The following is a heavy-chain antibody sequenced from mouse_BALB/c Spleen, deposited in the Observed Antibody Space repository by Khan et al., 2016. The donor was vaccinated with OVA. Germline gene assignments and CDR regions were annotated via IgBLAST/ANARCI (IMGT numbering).Heavy chain of an antibody. CDR1: GFNIKDTY. D-gene: IGHD1-2*01. CDR2: IDPANGNT. V-gene: IGHV14-3*02. J-gene: IGHJ3*01. CDR3: GRFSSHIDGSGSFDY. Sequence: VQLMESGAELVKPGASVKLSCTASGFNIKDTYIHWVKQRPEQGLEWIGRIDPANGNTENHPKFQDKATITADTSSNTVYLQLSSLTSEDTTVYCGGRFSSHIDGSGSFDYWGQGTLVTVSA.